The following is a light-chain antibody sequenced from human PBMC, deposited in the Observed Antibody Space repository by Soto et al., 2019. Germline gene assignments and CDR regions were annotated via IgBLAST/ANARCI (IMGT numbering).Light chain of an antibody. J-gene: IGLJ2*01. CDR2: SKT. V-gene: IGLV1-40*01. CDR1: SSNIGAHYD. Sequence: QSVLTQPPSVSGAPGPRVTICCTGSSSNIGAHYDVHWYQQLPGTAPRLLIYSKTIRPSGVPVRFSASQSGTSASLAITGLQAEGEADYYCQAYESSLSAVVFCGGTKLTV. CDR3: QAYESSLSAVV.